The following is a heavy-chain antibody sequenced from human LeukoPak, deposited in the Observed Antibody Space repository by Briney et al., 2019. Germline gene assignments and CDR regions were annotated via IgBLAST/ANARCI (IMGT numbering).Heavy chain of an antibody. CDR1: GFTFGSYG. CDR2: ITPNADRT. CDR3: ARGPPRGKYYYMDV. Sequence: PGGSLRLSCAASGFTFGSYGMSWVRQAPGKGLEWVSFITPNADRTSYADSVEGRFTISRDNPRNTLYMQMNSLTAGDTAVYYCARGPPRGKYYYMDVWGKGTTVTVSS. V-gene: IGHV3-23*01. J-gene: IGHJ6*03. D-gene: IGHD1-1*01.